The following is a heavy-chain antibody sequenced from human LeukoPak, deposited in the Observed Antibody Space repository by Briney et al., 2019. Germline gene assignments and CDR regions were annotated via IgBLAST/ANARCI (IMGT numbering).Heavy chain of an antibody. J-gene: IGHJ4*02. CDR3: AKDRPNYYESNGHYYRRDGDY. D-gene: IGHD3-22*01. Sequence: GGSLRLSCAASAFTYNYYSMNWVRQAPGKGLEWVSSISSSSRYIYYADSVRGRFTISRDNSKNTLYLQMKSLRAEDTAIYYCAKDRPNYYESNGHYYRRDGDYWGQGTLVTVSS. CDR2: ISSSSRYI. V-gene: IGHV3-21*04. CDR1: AFTYNYYS.